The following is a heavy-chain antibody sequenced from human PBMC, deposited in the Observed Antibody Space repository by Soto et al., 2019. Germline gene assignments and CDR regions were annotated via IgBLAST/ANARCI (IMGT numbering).Heavy chain of an antibody. Sequence: LRLSCAASGFTFSSYAMSWVRQAPGKGLEWVSAISGSGGSTYYADSVKGRFTISRDNSKNTLYLQMNSLRAEDTAVYYCAKDFLFDFWSGYRGMDFDYWGQGPLVTVSS. J-gene: IGHJ4*02. CDR2: ISGSGGST. CDR1: GFTFSSYA. D-gene: IGHD3-3*01. V-gene: IGHV3-23*01. CDR3: AKDFLFDFWSGYRGMDFDY.